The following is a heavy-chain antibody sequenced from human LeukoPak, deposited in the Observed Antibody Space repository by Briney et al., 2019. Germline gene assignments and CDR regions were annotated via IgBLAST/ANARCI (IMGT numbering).Heavy chain of an antibody. CDR3: ARVTGYYDFWSGYYNYYYYMDV. D-gene: IGHD3-3*01. Sequence: ATVKVSCKASGYTFTSYDINWVRQATGQGLEWMGWMNPDSGNTGYAQKFQGRVTMTRNTPISTAYMELSSLRSEDTAVYYCARVTGYYDFWSGYYNYYYYMDVWGKGTTVTVSS. V-gene: IGHV1-8*01. CDR1: GYTFTSYD. J-gene: IGHJ6*03. CDR2: MNPDSGNT.